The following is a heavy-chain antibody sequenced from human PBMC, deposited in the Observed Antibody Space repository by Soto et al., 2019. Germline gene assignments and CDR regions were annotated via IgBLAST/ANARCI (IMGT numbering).Heavy chain of an antibody. CDR1: SSSIRSSSHS. CDR2: IYYSGST. CDR3: ASQQLVHYYYGMDV. J-gene: IGHJ6*02. D-gene: IGHD6-13*01. V-gene: IGHV4-39*01. Sequence: SETPSLTFTVPSSSIRSSSHSWAWIRQPPGKGLEWIGSIYYSGSTYYNPSLKSRVTISVDTSKNQFSLKLSSVTAADTAVYYCASQQLVHYYYGMDVWGQGTTVT.